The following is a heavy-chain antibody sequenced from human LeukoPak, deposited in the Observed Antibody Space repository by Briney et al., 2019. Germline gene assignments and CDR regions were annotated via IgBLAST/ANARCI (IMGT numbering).Heavy chain of an antibody. CDR3: AKGLAAAGTSSCADY. J-gene: IGHJ4*02. Sequence: GGSLRLSCAASGFTFSSYAMSWVRQAPGKGLEWVSAISGGGGSTYYADSVKGRFTISRDNSKNTLYLQMNSLRAEDTAVYYCAKGLAAAGTSSCADYWGQGTLVTVSS. CDR1: GFTFSSYA. V-gene: IGHV3-23*01. D-gene: IGHD6-13*01. CDR2: ISGGGGST.